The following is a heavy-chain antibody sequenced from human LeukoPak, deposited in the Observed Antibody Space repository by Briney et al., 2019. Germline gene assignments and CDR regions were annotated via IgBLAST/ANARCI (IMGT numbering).Heavy chain of an antibody. CDR1: GASISNGDYY. V-gene: IGHV4-30-4*01. CDR2: INHSGST. Sequence: PSQTLSLTCSVSGASISNGDYYWSWIRQPPGKGLEWIGEINHSGSTNYNPSLKSRVTISVDTSKNQFSLKLSSVTAADTAVYYCARSWGFPLDYWGQGTLVTVSS. D-gene: IGHD3-16*01. J-gene: IGHJ4*02. CDR3: ARSWGFPLDY.